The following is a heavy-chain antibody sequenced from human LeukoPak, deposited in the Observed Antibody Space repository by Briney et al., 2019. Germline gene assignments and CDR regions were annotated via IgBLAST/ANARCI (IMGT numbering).Heavy chain of an antibody. D-gene: IGHD5-18*01. V-gene: IGHV3-30*18. CDR3: AKEATRGYSHAYRGLFDYVDF. CDR2: ISYDGSNK. CDR1: GFTFRSYG. J-gene: IGHJ4*02. Sequence: PGGSLRLSCAASGFTFRSYGMHWVRQAPGKGLEWVAVISYDGSNKYYADSVKGRFTISRDNSKNTLYLQMNSLRPEDTAVYYCAKEATRGYSHAYRGLFDYVDFWGQGTLVTVSS.